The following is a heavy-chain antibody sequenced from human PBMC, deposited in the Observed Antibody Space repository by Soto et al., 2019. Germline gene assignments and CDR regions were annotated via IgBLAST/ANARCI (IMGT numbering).Heavy chain of an antibody. CDR3: ALDSSGYLDYYYYGMDV. CDR1: GFSLSTSGMR. CDR2: IDWDDDK. V-gene: IGHV2-70*04. Sequence: SGLTLVNPTQTLTLTCTFSGFSLSTSGMRVSWIRQPPGKALEWLARIDWDDDKFYSTSLKTRLTICKDTSKNQVVLTMTNMDPVDTATYYCALDSSGYLDYYYYGMDVWGQGTTVTVSS. J-gene: IGHJ6*02. D-gene: IGHD3-22*01.